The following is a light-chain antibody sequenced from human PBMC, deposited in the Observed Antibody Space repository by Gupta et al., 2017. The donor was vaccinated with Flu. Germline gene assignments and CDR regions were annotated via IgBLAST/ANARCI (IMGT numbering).Light chain of an antibody. CDR2: KAS. CDR3: QQYTDYSI. V-gene: IGKV1-5*03. Sequence: DNQMTQSPSTLSASVGDRVTITCRASQSISSRLAWYQQKPGKAPKLLIYKASILESGVPSRFSGGGSGTEFTLTISNLQPDDFATYYCQQYTDYSIFGQGTKLEIK. CDR1: QSISSR. J-gene: IGKJ2*01.